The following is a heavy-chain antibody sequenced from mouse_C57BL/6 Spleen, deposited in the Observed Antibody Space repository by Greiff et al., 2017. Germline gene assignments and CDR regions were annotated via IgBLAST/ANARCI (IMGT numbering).Heavy chain of an antibody. V-gene: IGHV1-69*01. CDR3: ARKGDSSGYGDY. Sequence: QVQLQQSGAELVMPGASVKLSCKASGYTFTSYWMHWVKQRPGQGLEWIGEIDPSDSYTNYNQKFKGKSTLTVDKSSSTAYMQLSSLTSEDSAVYYCARKGDSSGYGDYWGQGTTRTVSS. CDR2: IDPSDSYT. J-gene: IGHJ2*01. D-gene: IGHD3-2*02. CDR1: GYTFTSYW.